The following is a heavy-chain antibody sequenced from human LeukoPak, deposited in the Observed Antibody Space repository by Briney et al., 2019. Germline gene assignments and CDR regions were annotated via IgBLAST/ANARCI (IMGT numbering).Heavy chain of an antibody. J-gene: IGHJ4*02. D-gene: IGHD1-14*01. CDR3: TRDRHYKFDY. CDR1: GYTFTTYG. V-gene: IGHV1-18*01. CDR2: VSTYNGNT. Sequence: ASVTVSFKASGYTFTTYGLSWVRQAPGQGLEWMGWVSTYNGNTNYAQKLRGRVIMTTDASTSTAFVELRSLTSDDTAVYYCTRDRHYKFDYWGQGTLVTVSS.